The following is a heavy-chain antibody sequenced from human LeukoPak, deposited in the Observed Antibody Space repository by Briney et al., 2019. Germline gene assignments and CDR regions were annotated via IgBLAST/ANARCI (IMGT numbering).Heavy chain of an antibody. CDR3: AKESDGGSFDIDY. V-gene: IGHV3-43*01. CDR2: ISWDGGSR. J-gene: IGHJ4*02. CDR1: GFTFDDYT. D-gene: IGHD1-26*01. Sequence: GGSLRLSCAASGFTFDDYTIHWVRQAPGKGLEWVSLISWDGGSRYYADSVKGRFTISRDNSKNSLYLQMNSLRIADTALYYCAKESDGGSFDIDYWGQGTLVTVSS.